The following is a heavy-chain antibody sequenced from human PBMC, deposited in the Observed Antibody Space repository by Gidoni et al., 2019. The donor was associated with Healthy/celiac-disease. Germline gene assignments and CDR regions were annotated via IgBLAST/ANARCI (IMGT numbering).Heavy chain of an antibody. CDR3: ACSRRITMVRGHPPLFDY. J-gene: IGHJ4*02. V-gene: IGHV5-51*03. D-gene: IGHD3-10*01. CDR1: GYSFTSYW. Sequence: EVQLVQSGAEVKKPGESLKISCKGSGYSFTSYWIGWVRQMPGKGLEWMGIIYPGDSDTRYSPSFQGQVTISADKSISTAYLQWSSLKASDTAMYYCACSRRITMVRGHPPLFDYWGQGTLVTVSS. CDR2: IYPGDSDT.